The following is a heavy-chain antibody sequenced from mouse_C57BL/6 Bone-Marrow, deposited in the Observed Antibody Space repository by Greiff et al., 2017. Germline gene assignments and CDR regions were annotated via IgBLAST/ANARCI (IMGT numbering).Heavy chain of an antibody. CDR1: GFNIKDYY. Sequence: EVQLQQSGAELVRPGASVKLSCTASGFNIKDYYMHWVKQRPEQGLEWIGWIDPESGDTEYASKFQGKATITADTSSNTAYLQLSSLTSEDTAVYYCATCSQEDYGGQGTTRTVSP. CDR2: IDPESGDT. J-gene: IGHJ2*01. CDR3: ATCSQEDY. D-gene: IGHD1-1*01. V-gene: IGHV14-4*01.